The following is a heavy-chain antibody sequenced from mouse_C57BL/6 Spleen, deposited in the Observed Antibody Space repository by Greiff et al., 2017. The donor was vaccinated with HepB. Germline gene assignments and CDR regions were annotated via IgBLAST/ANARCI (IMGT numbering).Heavy chain of an antibody. V-gene: IGHV5-9-1*02. CDR1: GFTFSSYA. CDR2: ISSGGDYI. CDR3: TRDGPNFPYYFDY. J-gene: IGHJ2*01. D-gene: IGHD4-1*01. Sequence: EVKLVESGEGLVKPGGSLKLSCAASGFTFSSYAMSWVRQTPEKRLEWVAYISSGGDYIYYADTVKGRFTISRDNARNTLYLQMSSLKSEDTAMYYCTRDGPNFPYYFDYWGQGTTLTVSS.